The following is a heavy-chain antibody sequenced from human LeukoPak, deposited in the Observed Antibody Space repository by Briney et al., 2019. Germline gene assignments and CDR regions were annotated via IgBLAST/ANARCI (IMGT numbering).Heavy chain of an antibody. CDR1: GGSISSSSYY. CDR2: IYYSGST. J-gene: IGHJ4*02. CDR3: ARHMGYGDTGYFDY. V-gene: IGHV4-39*01. D-gene: IGHD4-17*01. Sequence: KPSETLSLTCTVSGGSISSSSYYWGWIRQPPGKGLEWIGSIYYSGSTYYNPSLKSRVTISVDTSKNQFSLKLSSVTAADTAVYYCARHMGYGDTGYFDYWGQGTLVTVSS.